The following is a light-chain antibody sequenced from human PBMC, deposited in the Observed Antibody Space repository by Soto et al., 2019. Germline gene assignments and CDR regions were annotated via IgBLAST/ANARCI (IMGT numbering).Light chain of an antibody. CDR3: SSYTSSSTRV. Sequence: QSALTQPASVSGSPGQSITISCTGTSSDVGGYNYVSWYQQHPDKAPKLMIYDVSNRPSGVSNRFSGSKSGNTASLTISGHQADDEADYYCSSYTSSSTRVFGSGTKLTVL. J-gene: IGLJ1*01. V-gene: IGLV2-14*03. CDR2: DVS. CDR1: SSDVGGYNY.